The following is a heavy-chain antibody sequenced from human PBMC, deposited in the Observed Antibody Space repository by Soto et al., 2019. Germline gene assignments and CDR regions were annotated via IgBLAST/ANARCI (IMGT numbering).Heavy chain of an antibody. Sequence: SETLSLTCTVSGGSISSSSYYWGWIRQPPGKGLEWIGSIYYSGSTYYNPSLKSRVTISVDTSKNQFSLKLSSVTAADTAVYYCARHDAVGKETDGMDVWGQGTTVTVSS. CDR3: ARHDAVGKETDGMDV. D-gene: IGHD2-15*01. CDR1: GGSISSSSYY. CDR2: IYYSGST. J-gene: IGHJ6*02. V-gene: IGHV4-39*01.